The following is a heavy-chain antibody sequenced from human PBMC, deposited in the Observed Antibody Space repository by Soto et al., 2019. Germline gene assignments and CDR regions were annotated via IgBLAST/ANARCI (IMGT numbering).Heavy chain of an antibody. CDR3: ARVWGVVVPAATPNEYSYALYSSSWYKDSPEWTYYYGMDV. J-gene: IGHJ6*01. Sequence: QVQLQESGPGLVKPSGTLSLTRAVSGGSISSSNWWSWVRQPPGKGLEWIGEIYHSGSTNYNPSLKSRVTISVDKSKNQFSLKLSSVTAADTAVYYCARVWGVVVPAATPNEYSYALYSSSWYKDSPEWTYYYGMDVW. D-gene: IGHD2-2*01. CDR2: IYHSGST. CDR1: GGSISSSNW. V-gene: IGHV4-4*02.